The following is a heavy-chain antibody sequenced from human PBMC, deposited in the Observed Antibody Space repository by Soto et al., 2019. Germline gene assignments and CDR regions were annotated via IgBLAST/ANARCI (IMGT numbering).Heavy chain of an antibody. V-gene: IGHV4-39*01. CDR1: GGSISSSSYY. D-gene: IGHD4-17*01. CDR3: ARHPQGDYGDPGFDY. Sequence: QLQLQESGPGLVKPSETLSLTCTVSGGSISSSSYYWGGIRQPPGKGLEWIGSIYYSGSTYYNPSLKSRVTTTVDTSKNQFSRKLSSVTAADTAVYYCARHPQGDYGDPGFDYWGQGTLVTVS. CDR2: IYYSGST. J-gene: IGHJ4*02.